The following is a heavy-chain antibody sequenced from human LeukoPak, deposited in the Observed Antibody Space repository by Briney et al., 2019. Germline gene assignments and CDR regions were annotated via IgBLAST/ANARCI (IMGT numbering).Heavy chain of an antibody. CDR1: GFTFSSYG. D-gene: IGHD5-24*01. V-gene: IGHV3-30*18. CDR3: AKDLEN. J-gene: IGHJ4*02. CDR2: ISYDGSNK. Sequence: GRSLRLSCAASGFTFSSYGMHWVRQAPGKGLEWVAVISYDGSNKYYADSVKGRFTISRDNSKNTLYLQMNSLRAEDTAVYYCAKDLENWGQGTLVTVSS.